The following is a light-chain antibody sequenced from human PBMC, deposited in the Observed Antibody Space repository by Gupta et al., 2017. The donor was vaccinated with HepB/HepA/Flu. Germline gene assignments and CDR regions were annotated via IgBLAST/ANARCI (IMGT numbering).Light chain of an antibody. CDR3: QSYDDTLSGHVV. V-gene: IGLV1-40*01. Sequence: SVLTHPPSVSGAPGQRVPLSCSGSSSNTGAGYDVHWYQQLPGTPPKLLIYGNDNRPSGVPDRFSGSKSGTSASLAITGLQAEDEGDYYCQSYDDTLSGHVVFGGGTKLTVL. CDR1: SSNTGAGYD. CDR2: GND. J-gene: IGLJ2*01.